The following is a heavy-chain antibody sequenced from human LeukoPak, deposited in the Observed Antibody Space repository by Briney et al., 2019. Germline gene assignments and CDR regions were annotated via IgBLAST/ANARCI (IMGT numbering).Heavy chain of an antibody. D-gene: IGHD6-25*01. Sequence: GGSLRLSCAASGFTFSSYSMSWVRQAPGKGLEWVSSISSSSSYIYYADSMKGRFTISRDNAKNSLYLQMNSLRAEDTAVYYCASPGYSSGGHDYWGQGTLVTVSS. CDR3: ASPGYSSGGHDY. V-gene: IGHV3-21*01. CDR2: ISSSSSYI. CDR1: GFTFSSYS. J-gene: IGHJ4*02.